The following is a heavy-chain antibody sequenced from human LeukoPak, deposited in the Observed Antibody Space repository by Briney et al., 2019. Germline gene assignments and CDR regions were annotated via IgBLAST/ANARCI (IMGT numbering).Heavy chain of an antibody. Sequence: GGSLRLSCAASGFTFSSYAMHWVRQAPGKGLEWVAVISYDGSNKYYADSVKGRFTISRDNSKNTLYLQMNSLRAEDTAVYYCARGLSFYYFDYWGQGTLVTVSS. V-gene: IGHV3-30*04. CDR1: GFTFSSYA. D-gene: IGHD1-26*01. CDR2: ISYDGSNK. J-gene: IGHJ4*02. CDR3: ARGLSFYYFDY.